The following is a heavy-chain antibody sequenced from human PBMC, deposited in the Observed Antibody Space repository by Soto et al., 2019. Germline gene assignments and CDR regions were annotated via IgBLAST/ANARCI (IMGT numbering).Heavy chain of an antibody. D-gene: IGHD6-13*01. J-gene: IGHJ4*02. CDR1: GFTFSSYA. CDR3: ARDEPEYSSSFRGIDY. CDR2: ISYDGSNK. Sequence: QPGGSLRLSCAASGFTFSSYAMHWVRQAPGKGLEWVAVISYDGSNKYYADSVKGRFTISRDNSKNTLYLQMNSLRAEDTAVYYCARDEPEYSSSFRGIDYWGQGTLVTVSS. V-gene: IGHV3-30-3*01.